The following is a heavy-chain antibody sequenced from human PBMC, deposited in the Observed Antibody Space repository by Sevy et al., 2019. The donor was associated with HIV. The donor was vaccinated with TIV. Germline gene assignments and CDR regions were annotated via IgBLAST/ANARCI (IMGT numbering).Heavy chain of an antibody. V-gene: IGHV3-48*01. Sequence: GGSLRLSCAASGFNFKYYSIFWVRQAPGERLEWVSYIDSSGGSIYQADFVRGRFPISIDNANNSAYLQMNSLRAEDTAVYYCARPKCTSTSCFLGLENWGQGTLVTVSS. J-gene: IGHJ4*02. D-gene: IGHD2-2*01. CDR3: ARPKCTSTSCFLGLEN. CDR2: IDSSGGSI. CDR1: GFNFKYYS.